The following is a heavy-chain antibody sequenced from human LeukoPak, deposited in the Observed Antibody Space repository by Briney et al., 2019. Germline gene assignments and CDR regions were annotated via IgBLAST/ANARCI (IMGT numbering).Heavy chain of an antibody. D-gene: IGHD4-11*01. V-gene: IGHV3-30*02. CDR2: IRYDGSNK. J-gene: IGHJ4*02. CDR1: GFTFSSYG. Sequence: PGGSLRLSCAASGFTFSSYGMHWVRQAPGKGLEWVAFIRYDGSNKYYADSVKGRFTISRDNSKNTLYLQMNSLKAEDTAAYYCAKDSLSVTTSEFDYWGQGTLVTVSS. CDR3: AKDSLSVTTSEFDY.